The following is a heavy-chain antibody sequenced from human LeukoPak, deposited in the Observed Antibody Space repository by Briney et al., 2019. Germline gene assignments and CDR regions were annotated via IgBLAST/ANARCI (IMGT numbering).Heavy chain of an antibody. CDR1: GFTFSSYA. CDR3: ARVPYYYYVDV. V-gene: IGHV3-64*01. CDR2: ISSNGGST. J-gene: IGHJ6*03. Sequence: PGGSLRLSCAASGFTFSSYAMHWVRQAPGKGLEYVSAISSNGGSTYYANSVKGRFTISRDNSKNTLYLQMGSLRAEDMAVYYCARVPYYYYVDVWGKGTTVTVSS.